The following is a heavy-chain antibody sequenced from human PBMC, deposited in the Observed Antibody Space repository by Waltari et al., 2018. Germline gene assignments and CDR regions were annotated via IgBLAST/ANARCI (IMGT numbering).Heavy chain of an antibody. CDR2: ISYDGSNK. J-gene: IGHJ4*02. CDR3: AKDLNPNSSGWYFDY. Sequence: QVQLVESGGGVVQPGRSLRLSCAASGFTFSSYGLPCVRQVPGKGLEWVAVISYDGSNKYYADSVKGRFTISRDNSKNTLYLQMNSLRAEDTAVYYCAKDLNPNSSGWYFDYWGQGTLVTVSS. V-gene: IGHV3-30*18. D-gene: IGHD6-19*01. CDR1: GFTFSSYG.